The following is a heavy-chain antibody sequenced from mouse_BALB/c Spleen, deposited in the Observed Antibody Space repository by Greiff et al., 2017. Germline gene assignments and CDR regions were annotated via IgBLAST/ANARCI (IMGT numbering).Heavy chain of an antibody. J-gene: IGHJ4*01. CDR2: ISSGGST. CDR3: ASGRTRVAMDY. V-gene: IGHV5-6-5*01. CDR1: GFTFSSYA. Sequence: EVMLVESGGGLVKPGGSLKLSCAASGFTFSSYAMSWVRQTPEKRLEWVASISSGGSTYYPDSVKGRFTISRDNARNILYLQMSSLRSEDTAMYYCASGRTRVAMDYWGQGTSVTVSS.